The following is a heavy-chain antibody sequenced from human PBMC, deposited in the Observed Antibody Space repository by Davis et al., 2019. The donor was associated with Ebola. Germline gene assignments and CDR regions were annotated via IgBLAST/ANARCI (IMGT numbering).Heavy chain of an antibody. J-gene: IGHJ6*03. CDR1: GTSISSDNW. V-gene: IGHV4-4*02. Sequence: PGGSLRLSCAVSGTSISSDNWWSWVRQSPGKGLEWIGEIHQTGKTNYNPSLKSRLSMSLDKSKNHFSLRLTSVTAADAAIYYCATDLWFGGGYLDVWGKGTTVTVSS. CDR3: ATDLWFGGGYLDV. D-gene: IGHD3-10*01. CDR2: IHQTGKT.